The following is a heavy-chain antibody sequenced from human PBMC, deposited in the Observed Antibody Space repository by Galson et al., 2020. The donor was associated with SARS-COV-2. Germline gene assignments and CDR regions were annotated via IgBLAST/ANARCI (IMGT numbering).Heavy chain of an antibody. CDR2: IWYDGSNK. J-gene: IGHJ4*02. CDR3: ARDSISSSGWDYYFDY. CDR1: GFTFSSYG. Sequence: GESLKISCAASGFTFSSYGMHWVRQAPGKGLEWVAVIWYDGSNKYYADSVKGRFTISRDNSKNTLYLQMNSLRAEDTAVYYCARDSISSSGWDYYFDYWGQGTLVTVSS. V-gene: IGHV3-33*01. D-gene: IGHD6-19*01.